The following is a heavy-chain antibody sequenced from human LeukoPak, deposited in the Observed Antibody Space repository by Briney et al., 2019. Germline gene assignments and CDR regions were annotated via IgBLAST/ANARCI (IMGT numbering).Heavy chain of an antibody. CDR1: GFTFRNYV. CDR3: ARAPYSSSWNYFDY. Sequence: SGGSQRLSCAASGFTFRNYVIHWVRQAPGKGLEWVAVTSSDLNVKLYADSVKGRFTISRDNSRSTLYLQMNSLRAEDTAVYYCARAPYSSSWNYFDYWGRGTLVTVSS. J-gene: IGHJ4*02. CDR2: TSSDLNVK. D-gene: IGHD6-13*01. V-gene: IGHV3-30-3*01.